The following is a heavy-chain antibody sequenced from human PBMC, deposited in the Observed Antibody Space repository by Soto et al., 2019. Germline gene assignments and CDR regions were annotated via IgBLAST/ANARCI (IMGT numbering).Heavy chain of an antibody. V-gene: IGHV4-34*01. CDR3: ARRAANRSSRQHREPNWFDP. D-gene: IGHD6-13*01. Sequence: SETLALTSAMSSRSFGDYYWNCVRQPPGKGLAWIGEINHSGSTNYNPSLKSRVTISVDTSKNQFSLKLSSVTAADTAVYYCARRAANRSSRQHREPNWFDPCGQGTLVIVPS. CDR2: INHSGST. J-gene: IGHJ5*02. CDR1: SRSFGDYY.